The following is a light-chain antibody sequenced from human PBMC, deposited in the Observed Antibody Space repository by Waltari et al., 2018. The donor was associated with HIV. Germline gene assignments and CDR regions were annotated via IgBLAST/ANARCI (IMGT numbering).Light chain of an antibody. CDR1: KLGDKY. CDR2: QDN. J-gene: IGLJ2*01. V-gene: IGLV3-1*01. CDR3: HTWDNAIAV. Sequence: SYELVQPPSVSVSPGQTASITCSGDKLGDKYACWHQQKPGQSPVLVIPQDNKRPTGIPERFSGSNSGNTATLTVSGTQAMDEADYYCHTWDNAIAVFGGGTKLTVL.